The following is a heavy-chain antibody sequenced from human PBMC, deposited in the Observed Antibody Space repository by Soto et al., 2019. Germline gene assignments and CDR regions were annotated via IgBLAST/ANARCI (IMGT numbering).Heavy chain of an antibody. D-gene: IGHD2-21*01. V-gene: IGHV3-30-3*01. CDR3: ARGGAYEYYYYGMDV. CDR2: ISYDGSNK. J-gene: IGHJ6*02. CDR1: GFTFSSYA. Sequence: PGGFLRLSCAASGFTFSSYAMHWVRQAPGKGLEWVAVISYDGSNKYYADSVKGRFTISRDNSKNTLYLQMNSLRAEDTAVYYCARGGAYEYYYYGMDVWGQGTTVTVSS.